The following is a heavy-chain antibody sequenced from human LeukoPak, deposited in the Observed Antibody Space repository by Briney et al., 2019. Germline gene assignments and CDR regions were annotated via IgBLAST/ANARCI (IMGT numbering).Heavy chain of an antibody. CDR2: INSDGSST. V-gene: IGHV3-74*03. Sequence: PGGSLRLSCEASGFTFSSYWMPWVRQVPGEGLVWVSRINSDGSSTTYADSVKGRFTISRDNAKNTLNLQMNSLRVEDTAVYYCAREGRVTGYDFDYWGQGTLVTVSS. D-gene: IGHD5-12*01. CDR3: AREGRVTGYDFDY. CDR1: GFTFSSYW. J-gene: IGHJ4*02.